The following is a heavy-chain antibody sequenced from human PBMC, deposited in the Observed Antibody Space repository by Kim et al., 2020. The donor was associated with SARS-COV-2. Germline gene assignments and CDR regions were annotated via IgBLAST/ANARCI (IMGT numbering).Heavy chain of an antibody. D-gene: IGHD2-21*02. CDR2: ISGSGGST. Sequence: VGSLRLSCAASGFTFSSYAMSCVRQAPGKGLEWVSAISGSGGSTYYADSVKGRFTISRDNSKNTLYLQMNSLRAEDTAVYYCARGIDIVVVTATPDIGYWGQGTLVTVSS. CDR1: GFTFSSYA. CDR3: ARGIDIVVVTATPDIGY. V-gene: IGHV3-23*01. J-gene: IGHJ4*02.